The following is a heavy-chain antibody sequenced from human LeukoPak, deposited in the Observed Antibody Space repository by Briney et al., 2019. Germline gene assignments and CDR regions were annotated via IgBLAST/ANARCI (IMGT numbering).Heavy chain of an antibody. CDR3: ARRESNDVLLCFGEKLMLRN. Sequence: ASVKVSCKASGYTFTSYDINWVRQATGQGLEWMGWMNPNSGNTGYAQKFQGRVTMTRNTSISTAYMELSSLRSEDTAVYYCARRESNDVLLCFGEKLMLRNWGQGTLVTVSS. D-gene: IGHD3-10*01. V-gene: IGHV1-8*01. CDR2: MNPNSGNT. CDR1: GYTFTSYD. J-gene: IGHJ4*02.